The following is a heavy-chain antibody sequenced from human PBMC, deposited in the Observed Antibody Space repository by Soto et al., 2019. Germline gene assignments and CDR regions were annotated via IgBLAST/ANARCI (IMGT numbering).Heavy chain of an antibody. CDR3: ARGVSGWSPFDV. CDR2: INPKSGVT. J-gene: IGHJ4*02. D-gene: IGHD6-19*01. Sequence: ASVKVSCKAPADTSTSYYIHWVRQAPGHGLEWMGIINPKSGVTHYAQKFQGWVTLTRDTSVSTAYMELNRLKSDDTAVFFCARGVSGWSPFDVWGQGTLVTVSS. V-gene: IGHV1-2*04. CDR1: ADTSTSYY.